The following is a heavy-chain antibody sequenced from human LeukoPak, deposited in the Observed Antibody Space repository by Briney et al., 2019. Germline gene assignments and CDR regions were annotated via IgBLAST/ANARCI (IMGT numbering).Heavy chain of an antibody. V-gene: IGHV3-33*01. J-gene: IGHJ2*01. CDR1: GFTFSSYG. CDR2: IWYDGSNK. CDR3: ARWTDWYFDL. D-gene: IGHD2-21*02. Sequence: PGRSLRLSCAASGFTFSSYGMHWVRQAPGKGLEWVAVIWYDGSNKYYADSVKGRFTISRDNSKNTLDLQMNSLRAEDTAVYYCARWTDWYFDLWGRGTLVTVSS.